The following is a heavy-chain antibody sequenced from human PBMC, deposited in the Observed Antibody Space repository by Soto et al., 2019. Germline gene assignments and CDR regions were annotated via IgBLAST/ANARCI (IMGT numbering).Heavy chain of an antibody. Sequence: QVQLQESGPGLVKPSQTLSLTCTVSGGSITSGGYYWSWIRQHPGKGLEWIGYIYYSGSTYYNPSLKSRVTMSVDTSKTLFCLKLSAVTAEGCAGYYCAGRVEGPAAMLLDNGGQGTLVTVSS. CDR1: GGSITSGGYY. CDR2: IYYSGST. CDR3: AGRVEGPAAMLLDN. D-gene: IGHD2-2*01. V-gene: IGHV4-31*03. J-gene: IGHJ4*02.